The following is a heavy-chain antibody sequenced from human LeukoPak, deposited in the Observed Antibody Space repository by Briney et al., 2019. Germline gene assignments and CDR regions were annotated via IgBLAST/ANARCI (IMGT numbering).Heavy chain of an antibody. CDR3: ARDKITMVRGVIITSSPYYYMDV. CDR2: IYTSGST. V-gene: IGHV4-4*07. Sequence: SETLSLTCTVSGGSISSYYWSWIRQPAGKGLEWIGRIYTSGSTNYNPSLKSRVTMSVDTSKNQFSLKLSSVTAADTAVYYCARDKITMVRGVIITSSPYYYMDVWGKGTTVTISS. J-gene: IGHJ6*03. CDR1: GGSISSYY. D-gene: IGHD3-10*01.